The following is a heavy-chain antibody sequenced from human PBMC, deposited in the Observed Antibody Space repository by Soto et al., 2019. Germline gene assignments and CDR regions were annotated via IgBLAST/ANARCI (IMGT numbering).Heavy chain of an antibody. CDR3: VRVGWGETYGNCLDG. Sequence: GGSVILCCKASRFGCSPYARRWVRQPPCKGLELVAVIQPTGNYIQYGDFVRGRFTISRDKDKSFLYMQMNGLTPEDTALYYCVRVGWGETYGNCLDGGGQGATVTVSS. CDR2: IQPTGNYI. D-gene: IGHD7-27*01. J-gene: IGHJ6*02. CDR1: RFGCSPYA. V-gene: IGHV3-30-3*01.